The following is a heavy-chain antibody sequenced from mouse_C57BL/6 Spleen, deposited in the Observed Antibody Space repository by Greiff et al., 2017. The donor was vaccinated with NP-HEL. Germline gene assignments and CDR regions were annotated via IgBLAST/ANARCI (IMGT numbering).Heavy chain of an antibody. Sequence: QVHVKQSGAELVKPGASVKISCKASGYAFSSSWMNWVKQRPGKGLEWIGQIYPGDGDTNYNGKFKGKATLTADKSSSTAYMQLSSLTSEDSAVYFCARPYYGSSPLWYFGVWGTGTTVTVAS. CDR1: GYAFSSSW. CDR3: ARPYYGSSPLWYFGV. D-gene: IGHD1-1*01. J-gene: IGHJ1*03. CDR2: IYPGDGDT. V-gene: IGHV1-80*01.